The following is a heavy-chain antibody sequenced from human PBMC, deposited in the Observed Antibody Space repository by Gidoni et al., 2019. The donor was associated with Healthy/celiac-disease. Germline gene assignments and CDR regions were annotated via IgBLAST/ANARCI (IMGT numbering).Heavy chain of an antibody. J-gene: IGHJ6*02. CDR1: AFPCPCSA. CDR2: ISGSGGST. V-gene: IGHV3-23*01. D-gene: IGHD2-8*01. CDR3: AKDNALTNGVRTYYYGMDV. Sequence: EVQLLESGGGLVPPGGSLRLSCSASAFPCPCSALSCVRQAPGKGLEWVSAISGSGGSTYYADSVKGRFTISRDNSKNTLYLQMNSLRAEDTTVYYCAKDNALTNGVRTYYYGMDVWGQGTTVTVSS.